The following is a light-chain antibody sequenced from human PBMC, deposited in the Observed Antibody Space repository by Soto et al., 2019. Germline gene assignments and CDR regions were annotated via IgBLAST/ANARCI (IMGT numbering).Light chain of an antibody. CDR2: DAS. CDR1: QSASGY. V-gene: IGKV3-11*01. Sequence: EIVLTQSPATLSLSPGERATLSCRASQSASGYLAWYQQKPGQAPRLLIYDASSRATGIPARFSGSGSGTDFTLTISSLEPEDFAVYYCQQRSNWPSMYTVGQGTKLEIK. J-gene: IGKJ2*01. CDR3: QQRSNWPSMYT.